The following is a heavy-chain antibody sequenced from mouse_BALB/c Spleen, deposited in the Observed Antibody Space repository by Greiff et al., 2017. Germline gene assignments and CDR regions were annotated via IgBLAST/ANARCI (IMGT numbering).Heavy chain of an antibody. CDR3: ARDEGYGNYYAMDY. J-gene: IGHJ4*01. CDR1: GFTFTDYY. CDR2: IRNKANGYTT. V-gene: IGHV7-3*02. D-gene: IGHD2-10*02. Sequence: EVKLMESGGGLVQPGGSLRLSCATSGFTFTDYYMSWVRQPPGKALEWLGFIRNKANGYTTEYSASVKGRFTISRDNSQSILYLQMNTLRAEDSATYYCARDEGYGNYYAMDYWGQGTSVTVSS.